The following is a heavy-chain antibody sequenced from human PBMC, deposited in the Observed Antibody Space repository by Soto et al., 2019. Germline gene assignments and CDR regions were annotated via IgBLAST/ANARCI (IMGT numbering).Heavy chain of an antibody. Sequence: QVQLLESGPGLVKPSGTLSLTCAVSRASITDAKWWSWVRQAPGKGLEWIGEIYHTDSTSYNPSLTSRVTISVDKSNNQFLLKLRPVTAADTAVYYCATYDFWSGLFDYWGQGILVTVSP. J-gene: IGHJ4*02. CDR2: IYHTDST. V-gene: IGHV4-4*02. CDR3: ATYDFWSGLFDY. D-gene: IGHD3-3*01. CDR1: RASITDAKW.